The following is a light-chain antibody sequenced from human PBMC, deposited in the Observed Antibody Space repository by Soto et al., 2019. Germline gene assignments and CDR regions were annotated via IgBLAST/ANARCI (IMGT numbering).Light chain of an antibody. V-gene: IGKV1-6*01. CDR2: CAS. J-gene: IGKJ4*01. CDR3: LQESNYPLT. CDR1: QGVRDD. Sequence: IQMTQSPYSLSASVGARVTITCRASQGVRDDVGWYHQKPGKAPKLLIYCASTLQSGVPSRLSGSGSGTDFTLPISGLQPEDFATYYCLQESNYPLTFGGGTKVEIK.